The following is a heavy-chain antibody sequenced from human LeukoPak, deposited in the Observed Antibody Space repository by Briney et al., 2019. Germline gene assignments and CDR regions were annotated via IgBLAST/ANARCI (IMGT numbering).Heavy chain of an antibody. V-gene: IGHV4-30-2*01. CDR2: IYHSGST. D-gene: IGHD3-22*01. J-gene: IGHJ4*02. Sequence: SQTLSLTCAVSGGSTRSGGYSWSWIRQPPGKGLEWIGYIYHSGSTYYNPSLKSRVTISVDTSKNQFSLKLSSVTATDTAVYYCSSRTSRDSSGYPYYFDYWGQGTLVTVSS. CDR3: SSRTSRDSSGYPYYFDY. CDR1: GGSTRSGGYS.